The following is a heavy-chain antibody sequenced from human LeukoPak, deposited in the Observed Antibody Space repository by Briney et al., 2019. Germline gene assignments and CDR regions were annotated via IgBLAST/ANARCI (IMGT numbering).Heavy chain of an antibody. CDR1: GFTFSSYA. CDR3: AKCYYDSSGSDDAFDI. CDR2: ISGSGGST. V-gene: IGHV3-23*01. J-gene: IGHJ3*02. Sequence: GVSLRLSCAASGFTFSSYAMSWVRQAPGKGLEWVSAISGSGGSTYYADSVKGRFTISRDNSKNTLYLQMNSLRAEDTAVYYCAKCYYDSSGSDDAFDIWGQGTMVTVSS. D-gene: IGHD3-22*01.